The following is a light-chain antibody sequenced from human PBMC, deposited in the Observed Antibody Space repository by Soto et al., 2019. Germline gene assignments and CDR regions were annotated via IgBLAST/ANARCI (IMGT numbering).Light chain of an antibody. CDR3: SSYTTSNTRQIV. CDR1: SSDVGGYNY. J-gene: IGLJ1*01. V-gene: IGLV2-14*03. CDR2: DVS. Sequence: QSALTQPASVSGSPGQSITNSSTGTSSDVGGYNYVSWYQHHPGKAPKLLIYDVSNRPSGVSNRFSGSKSDNTASLTISGLQPEDEADYYCSSYTTSNTRQIVFGTGTQLTVL.